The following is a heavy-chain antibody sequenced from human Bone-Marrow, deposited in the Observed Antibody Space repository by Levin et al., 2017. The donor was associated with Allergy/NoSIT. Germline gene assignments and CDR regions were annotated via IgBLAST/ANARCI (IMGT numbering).Heavy chain of an antibody. J-gene: IGHJ3*02. CDR1: GITFTNLW. D-gene: IGHD6-19*01. Sequence: PGESLKISCVASGITFTNLWMSWVRQAPGKGLEWVGRVKSKTVGETTDYGAPVQGRFTVSRDDSKTTLYLQMDSLKSEDTGVYYCATGVAGAFEIWGQGTMVIVSS. CDR2: VKSKTVGETT. V-gene: IGHV3-15*01. CDR3: ATGVAGAFEI.